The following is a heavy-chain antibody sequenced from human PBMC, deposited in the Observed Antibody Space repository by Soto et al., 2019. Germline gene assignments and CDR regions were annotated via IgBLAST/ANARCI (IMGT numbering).Heavy chain of an antibody. CDR3: AREYCSSTSCLPRTWWYYGMDV. CDR2: ISSSGSTI. D-gene: IGHD2-2*01. V-gene: IGHV3-48*03. J-gene: IGHJ6*02. CDR1: GFTFSSYE. Sequence: PGGSLRLSCAASGFTFSSYEMNWVRQAPGKGLEWVSYISSSGSTIYYADSVKGRFTISRDNAKNSLYLQMNSLRAEDTAVYYCAREYCSSTSCLPRTWWYYGMDVWGQGTTVTVSS.